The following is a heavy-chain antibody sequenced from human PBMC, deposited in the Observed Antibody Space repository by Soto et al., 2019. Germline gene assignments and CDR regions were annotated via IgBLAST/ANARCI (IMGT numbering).Heavy chain of an antibody. D-gene: IGHD1-1*01. CDR3: ASPTKPLYYFYGKDV. CDR1: GGTFSSYA. V-gene: IGHV1-69*12. Sequence: QVQLVQSGAEVKKPGSSVKVSCKASGGTFSSYAISWVRQAPGQGLEWMGGIIPIFGTANYAQKFQGRVTITADESTSTAYMGLSSLRSGDTAVYYCASPTKPLYYFYGKDVWGQGTKVNLS. J-gene: IGHJ6*02. CDR2: IIPIFGTA.